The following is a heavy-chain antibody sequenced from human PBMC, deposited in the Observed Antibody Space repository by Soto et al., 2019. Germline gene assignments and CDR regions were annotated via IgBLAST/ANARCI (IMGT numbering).Heavy chain of an antibody. V-gene: IGHV3-23*01. CDR1: GFTFSNSA. CDR3: AKGGSAALISAAGTGNWFDP. J-gene: IGHJ5*02. CDR2: ITSSGGST. D-gene: IGHD6-13*01. Sequence: EVQLLESGGGLVQPGGSLRLSCAASGFTFSNSAMSWVRQAPGKGLEWVSAITSSGGSTYYADSVKGRFTISRDNSKNTLYLQMNSLRADDTALYYCAKGGSAALISAAGTGNWFDPWGQGSLVTVSS.